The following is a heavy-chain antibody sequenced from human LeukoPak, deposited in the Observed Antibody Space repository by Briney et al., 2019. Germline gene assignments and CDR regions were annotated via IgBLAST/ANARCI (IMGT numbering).Heavy chain of an antibody. Sequence: SETLSLTCTVSGGSISFYYWNWIRQPPGKGLEWIGYIYYSGGTNYNPSLKSRVTMSVDTSKNQFSLKLTSVTAADAAVYYCARHGGDYVWGSYRYTWFDPWGQGTLVTVSS. CDR3: ARHGGDYVWGSYRYTWFDP. CDR2: IYYSGGT. D-gene: IGHD3-16*02. V-gene: IGHV4-59*08. J-gene: IGHJ5*02. CDR1: GGSISFYY.